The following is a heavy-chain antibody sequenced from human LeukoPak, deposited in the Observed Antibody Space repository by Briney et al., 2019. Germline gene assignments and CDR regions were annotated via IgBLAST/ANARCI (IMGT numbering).Heavy chain of an antibody. Sequence: PSETLSLTCTVSGGSISSYYWSWIRQPPGKGPEWIGYIYYSGSTNYNPSLKSRVTISVDTSKNQFSLKLSSVTAADTAVYYCARGSGYYTNWFDPWGQGTLVTVSS. CDR3: ARGSGYYTNWFDP. J-gene: IGHJ5*02. CDR1: GGSISSYY. D-gene: IGHD3-3*01. CDR2: IYYSGST. V-gene: IGHV4-59*12.